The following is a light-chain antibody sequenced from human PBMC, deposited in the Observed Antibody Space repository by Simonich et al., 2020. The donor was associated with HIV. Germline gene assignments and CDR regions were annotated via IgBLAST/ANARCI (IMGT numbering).Light chain of an antibody. V-gene: IGKV1-39*01. Sequence: IQMTQSPSSLSASVGDRVTITCRESQDIRYDLGWNQQKPGKTPKLLVYAASSLQTGVPSRFSGSGSGTDFTLTISSLQPEDFATYFCQQSYSTPWTFGQGTKVEIK. J-gene: IGKJ1*01. CDR1: QDIRYD. CDR3: QQSYSTPWT. CDR2: AAS.